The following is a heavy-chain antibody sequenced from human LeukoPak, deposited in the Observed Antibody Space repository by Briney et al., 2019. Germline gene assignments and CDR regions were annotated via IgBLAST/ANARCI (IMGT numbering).Heavy chain of an antibody. V-gene: IGHV4-34*01. CDR2: INHSGST. CDR3: ARRGGRGSGYYSY. CDR1: GGSFSGYY. J-gene: IGHJ4*02. Sequence: SETLSVTCAVYGGSFSGYYWSWIRQPPGKGLEWIGEINHSGSTNYNPSLKSRVTISVDTSKNQFSLELSSVTAADTAVYYCARRGGRGSGYYSYWGQGTLVTVSS. D-gene: IGHD3-22*01.